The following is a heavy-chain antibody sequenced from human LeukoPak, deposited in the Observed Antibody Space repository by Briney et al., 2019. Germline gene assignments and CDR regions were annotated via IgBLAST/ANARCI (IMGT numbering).Heavy chain of an antibody. Sequence: AGGSLRPSCAASGLSVGDNYMTWVRQAPGKGLEWASVIDSGGSTYYADSVRGRFTISRDNSKNTLYLQMNSLRAEDTAVYYCARASSVSLPYYWGQGTLVTVSS. D-gene: IGHD2-15*01. CDR2: IDSGGST. CDR3: ARASSVSLPYY. J-gene: IGHJ4*02. CDR1: GLSVGDNY. V-gene: IGHV3-66*01.